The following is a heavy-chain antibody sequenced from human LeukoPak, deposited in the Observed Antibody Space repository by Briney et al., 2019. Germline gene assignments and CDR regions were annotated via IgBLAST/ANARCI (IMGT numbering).Heavy chain of an antibody. CDR1: GFTFSNYA. D-gene: IGHD4/OR15-4a*01. CDR2: ISTNSGST. J-gene: IGHJ4*02. V-gene: IGHV3-23*01. CDR3: ASGLYGGLFDN. Sequence: PGGSLRLSCVVSGFTFSNYAMNWVRQAPGKGLEWISDISTNSGSTYHIESVRGRFTISRDNSKNTLYLQMNSLRADDTAVYYCASGLYGGLFDNWGQGTLVTVSS.